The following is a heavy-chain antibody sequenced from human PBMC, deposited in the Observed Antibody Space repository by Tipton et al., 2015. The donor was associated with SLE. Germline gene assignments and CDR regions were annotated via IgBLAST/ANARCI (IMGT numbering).Heavy chain of an antibody. CDR1: GGSFSGYY. V-gene: IGHV4-34*01. CDR3: ARDRGYRYGRFDP. D-gene: IGHD5-18*01. Sequence: TLSLTCAVYGGSFSGYYWSWIRQPPGKGLEWIGEINHSGSTNYNPSLKSRVTISVDTSKNQFSLKLSSVTAADTAVYYCARDRGYRYGRFDPWGQGTLVTVS. CDR2: INHSGST. J-gene: IGHJ5*02.